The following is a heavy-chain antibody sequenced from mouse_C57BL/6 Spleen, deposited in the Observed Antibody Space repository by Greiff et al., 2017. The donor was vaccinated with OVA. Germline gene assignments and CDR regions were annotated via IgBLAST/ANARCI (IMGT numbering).Heavy chain of an antibody. J-gene: IGHJ2*01. CDR3: ARDSGTRGYFDD. Sequence: EVKVEESGGGLVKPGGSLKLSCAASGFTFSSYAMSWVRQTPEQRLAWVATISDGGSYTYYPDNVKGRFTISRDNAKNNLYLQMSHLKSEDTAMYYCARDSGTRGYFDDWGQGTTLTVSS. D-gene: IGHD4-1*01. V-gene: IGHV5-4*01. CDR2: ISDGGSYT. CDR1: GFTFSSYA.